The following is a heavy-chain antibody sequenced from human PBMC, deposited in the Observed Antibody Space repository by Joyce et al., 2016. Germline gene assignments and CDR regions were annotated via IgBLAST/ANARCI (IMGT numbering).Heavy chain of an antibody. CDR1: GFTFSSYT. CDR2: SSTSSSYI. J-gene: IGHJ2*01. D-gene: IGHD6-6*01. V-gene: IGHV3-21*02. Sequence: EVQLVESGGGLVKPGESLRLSCAGSGFTFSSYTMNWVRQAPGKGLEWVSFSSTSSSYIYYADSVKGRFTVSRDNARKSLYLQMDSLRPEDSAVYYCARDAIAARSMHWYVDLWGRGTLVTVSS. CDR3: ARDAIAARSMHWYVDL.